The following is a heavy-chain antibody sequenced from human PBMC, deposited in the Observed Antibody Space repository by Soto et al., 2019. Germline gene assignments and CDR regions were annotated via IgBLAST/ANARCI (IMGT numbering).Heavy chain of an antibody. CDR1: GFTFSNYA. CDR2: ISGSVGST. V-gene: IGHV3-23*01. Sequence: GGSLRLSCAASGFTFSNYAINWVRQSPGKGLEWVSVISGSVGSTYYADSVKGRFTITRDNSKNTLYLQMNSLRAEDTAVYYCAKAGGAAGTVDYFDYWGQGTLVTVSS. CDR3: AKAGGAAGTVDYFDY. D-gene: IGHD6-13*01. J-gene: IGHJ4*02.